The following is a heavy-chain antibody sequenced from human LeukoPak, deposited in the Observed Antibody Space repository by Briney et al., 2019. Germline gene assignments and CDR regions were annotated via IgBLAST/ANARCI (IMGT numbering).Heavy chain of an antibody. CDR2: INPSGGST. Sequence: GASVKVSCKASGYTFTSYYMHWVRQAPGQGLEWMGIINPSGGSTSYAQKFQGRVTMTRDTSTSTVYMELSSLRSEGTAVYYCARAPAYCGGDCYPDYWGQGTLVTVSS. CDR3: ARAPAYCGGDCYPDY. V-gene: IGHV1-46*03. CDR1: GYTFTSYY. J-gene: IGHJ4*02. D-gene: IGHD2-21*01.